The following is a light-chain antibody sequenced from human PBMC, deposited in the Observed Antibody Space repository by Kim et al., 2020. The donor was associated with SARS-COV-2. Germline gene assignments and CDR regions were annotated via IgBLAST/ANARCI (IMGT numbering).Light chain of an antibody. Sequence: SPGEGATLACRASQSVSSSYLAWYQQKPGQAPRLLIYGASSRATGIPDRFSGSGSGTDFTLTISRLEPEDVAVYYCKQYGSSPMYTFGQGTKLEI. J-gene: IGKJ2*01. CDR3: KQYGSSPMYT. CDR2: GAS. V-gene: IGKV3-20*01. CDR1: QSVSSSY.